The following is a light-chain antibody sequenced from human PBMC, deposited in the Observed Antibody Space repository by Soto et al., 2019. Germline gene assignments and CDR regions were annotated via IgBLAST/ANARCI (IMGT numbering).Light chain of an antibody. CDR1: SSDVGGYKY. J-gene: IGLJ1*01. V-gene: IGLV2-8*01. CDR3: SSYAGHQKFV. CDR2: EVN. Sequence: QSALTQPPSASGSSGQSVTISCTGTSSDVGGYKYVSWYQQHPGKAPKLIIYEVNERPSGVPHRFSGSKSGNTASLTISGLQADDEADYYYSSYAGHQKFVFGTGTKVTVL.